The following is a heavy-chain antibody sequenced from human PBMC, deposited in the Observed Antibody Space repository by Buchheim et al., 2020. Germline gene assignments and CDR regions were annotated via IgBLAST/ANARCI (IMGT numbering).Heavy chain of an antibody. J-gene: IGHJ4*02. CDR2: INPDGNEK. CDR3: AGETYYFDH. CDR1: GLTFSSCW. Sequence: EVQLVESGGDLVQPGGSLRLSCAASGLTFSSCWMNWVRQTPGKGLEWVANINPDGNEKSYVDSVKGRFTISRDNAKSALYLQMYSLRAEDTAVYYCAGETYYFDHWGQGAL. V-gene: IGHV3-7*01.